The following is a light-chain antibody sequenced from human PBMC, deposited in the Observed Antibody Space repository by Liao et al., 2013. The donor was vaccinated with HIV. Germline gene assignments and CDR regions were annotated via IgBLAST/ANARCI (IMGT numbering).Light chain of an antibody. CDR2: YDS. Sequence: SYVLTQPPSVSVAPGKTARITCGGNNIGSRSVHWYQHKPGQAPMLVISYDSVRPSGIPERFSGSNAGNTATLTISSVEAGDEADYFCQVWDSSSDRVFGGGTKLTVL. CDR1: NIGSRS. CDR3: QVWDSSSDRV. J-gene: IGLJ2*01. V-gene: IGLV3-21*01.